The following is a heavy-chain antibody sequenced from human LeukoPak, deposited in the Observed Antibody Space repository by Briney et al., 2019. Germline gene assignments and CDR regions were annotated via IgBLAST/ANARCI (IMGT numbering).Heavy chain of an antibody. D-gene: IGHD1-20*01. J-gene: IGHJ4*02. V-gene: IGHV3-53*01. Sequence: GGSLRLSCVVSGFSVSNNYVSWVRQAPGKGLEWVSNIYGDGSTNYADSVKGRFTISRDNSKNTLYLQMNSLRGEDTAVYYCAKKGSGLTGTTVGLDYWGQGTLVTVSS. CDR2: IYGDGST. CDR3: AKKGSGLTGTTVGLDY. CDR1: GFSVSNNY.